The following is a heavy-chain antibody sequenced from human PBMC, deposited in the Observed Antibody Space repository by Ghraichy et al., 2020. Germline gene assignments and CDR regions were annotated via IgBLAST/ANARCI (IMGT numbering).Heavy chain of an antibody. CDR2: IIPIFGTA. CDR1: GGTFSSYA. D-gene: IGHD6-19*01. CDR3: ARGKGRSSGWELGSYGMDV. J-gene: IGHJ6*02. Sequence: SVKVSCKASGGTFSSYAISWVRQAPGQGLEWMGGIIPIFGTANYAQKFQGRVTITADESTSTAYMELSSLRSEDTAVYYCARGKGRSSGWELGSYGMDVWGQGTTVTVSS. V-gene: IGHV1-69*13.